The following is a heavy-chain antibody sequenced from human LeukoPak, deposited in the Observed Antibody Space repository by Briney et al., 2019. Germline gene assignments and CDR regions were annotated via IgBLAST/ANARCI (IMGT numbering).Heavy chain of an antibody. V-gene: IGHV1-69*13. Sequence: SVKVSCKASGGTFSSYAISWVRQAPGQGLEWMGGIIPIFGTANYAQKFQGRVTITADESTSTAYMGLSSLRSEDTAVYYCARDGCSGGSCYSRYFQHWGQGTLVTVSS. J-gene: IGHJ1*01. D-gene: IGHD2-15*01. CDR1: GGTFSSYA. CDR3: ARDGCSGGSCYSRYFQH. CDR2: IIPIFGTA.